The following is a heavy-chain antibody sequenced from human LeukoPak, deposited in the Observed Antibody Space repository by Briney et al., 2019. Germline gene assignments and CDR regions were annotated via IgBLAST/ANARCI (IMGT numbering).Heavy chain of an antibody. Sequence: SETLSLTCAVYGGSFSGYYWSWIRQPPGKGLEWIGYIYYSGITYYNPSLKSRLTMSVDTSKNQFSLRLNSVTAADTAVYYCARAIVGVAYGMDVWGQGTTVTVSS. CDR3: ARAIVGVAYGMDV. CDR1: GGSFSGYY. CDR2: IYYSGIT. V-gene: IGHV4-30-4*01. D-gene: IGHD1-26*01. J-gene: IGHJ6*02.